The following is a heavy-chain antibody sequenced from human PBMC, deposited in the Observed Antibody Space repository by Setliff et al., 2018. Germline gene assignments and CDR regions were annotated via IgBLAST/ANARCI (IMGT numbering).Heavy chain of an antibody. J-gene: IGHJ4*02. V-gene: IGHV3-48*03. CDR1: GFTYTNDW. Sequence: GSLRLSCGASGFTYTNDWVSWVRQAPGKGLEWLSKISGSGTTIFYADSVRGRFTISRDNAKNTLYLQMNSLRAEDTAVYYCVRDGAGAFDYWGQGALVTVSS. D-gene: IGHD1-26*01. CDR2: ISGSGTTI. CDR3: VRDGAGAFDY.